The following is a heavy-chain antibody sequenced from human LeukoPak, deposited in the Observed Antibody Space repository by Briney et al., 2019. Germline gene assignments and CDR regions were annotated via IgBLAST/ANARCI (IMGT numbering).Heavy chain of an antibody. CDR1: GFTFSNAW. J-gene: IGHJ5*02. V-gene: IGHV3-15*01. CDR2: IKSKTDGGTT. D-gene: IGHD4-17*01. Sequence: PGGSLRLSCAASGFTFSNAWMGWVRQAPGKGLEWVGRIKSKTDGGTTDYAAPVKGRFTISRDDSKNTLYLQMNSLKTEDTAVYYCTTSNGDYDDDNWFDPWGQGTLVTVSS. CDR3: TTSNGDYDDDNWFDP.